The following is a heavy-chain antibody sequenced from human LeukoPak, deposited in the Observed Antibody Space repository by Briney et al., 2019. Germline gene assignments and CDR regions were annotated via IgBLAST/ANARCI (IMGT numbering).Heavy chain of an antibody. J-gene: IGHJ4*02. CDR2: IWYDGSNK. CDR3: ARDLSWFGEFDY. D-gene: IGHD3-10*01. CDR1: GFTLSSYG. V-gene: IGHV3-33*01. Sequence: ERSLRLSCAASGFTLSSYGMHWVRQAPGKGLEWVAVIWYDGSNKYYADSVKGRFTISRDNSKNTLYLQMNSLRAEDTAVYYCARDLSWFGEFDYWGQGTLVTVSS.